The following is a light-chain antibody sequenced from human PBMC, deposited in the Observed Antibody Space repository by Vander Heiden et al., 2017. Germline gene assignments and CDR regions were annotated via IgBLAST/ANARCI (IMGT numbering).Light chain of an antibody. CDR2: DVS. CDR3: CSYAGSYTLV. CDR1: SSDFGGYIY. J-gene: IGLJ2*01. Sequence: QSALSQPRSVSGSPAQSVTISCTGTSSDFGGYIYVSWYQQHPGKAPKLMIYDVSKRPSGVPDRFSGSKSGNTASLTISGLQAEDEADYYCCSYAGSYTLVFGGGTKLTVL. V-gene: IGLV2-11*01.